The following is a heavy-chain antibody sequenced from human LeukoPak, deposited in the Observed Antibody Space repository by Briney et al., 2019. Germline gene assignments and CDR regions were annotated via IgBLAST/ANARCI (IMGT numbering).Heavy chain of an antibody. D-gene: IGHD1-26*01. CDR3: ARHLPKWGWDY. Sequence: GGSLRLSCAASGFTVSNNYMSWVRQAPGKGLEWVSVIYSGDTTYYADSVKGRFTISRDNSKNMLYLQMNSLRPEDTAVYYCARHLPKWGWDYWGQGTLVTVSS. CDR1: GFTVSNNY. J-gene: IGHJ4*02. CDR2: IYSGDTT. V-gene: IGHV3-53*01.